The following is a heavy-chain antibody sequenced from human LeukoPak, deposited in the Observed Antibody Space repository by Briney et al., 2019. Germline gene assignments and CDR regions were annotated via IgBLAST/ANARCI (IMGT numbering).Heavy chain of an antibody. CDR1: GFTFSSYA. V-gene: IGHV3-23*01. CDR3: AKESLGVVPSATFDY. J-gene: IGHJ4*02. CDR2: ISGSGSST. D-gene: IGHD2-2*01. Sequence: GGSLRLSCAASGFTFSSYAMSWDRQAPGKGLEWVSAISGSGSSTYCADSVKGRFTISRDNSKNTLYLQMHSLRAEDTAVYYCAKESLGVVPSATFDYWGQGTLVTVSS.